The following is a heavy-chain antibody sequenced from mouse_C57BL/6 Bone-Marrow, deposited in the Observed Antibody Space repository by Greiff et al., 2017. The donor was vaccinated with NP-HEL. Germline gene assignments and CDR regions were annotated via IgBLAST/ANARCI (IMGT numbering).Heavy chain of an antibody. Sequence: VQLQQSGPELVKPGASVKISCKASGYAFSSSWLNWVKQRPGKGLEWIGRIYPGDGATNYNGKFKGKATLTADKSSSTAYMQLSSLTSEDSAVDFCANYYGSSYGGYFDVWGTGTTVTVSS. D-gene: IGHD1-1*01. J-gene: IGHJ1*03. CDR1: GYAFSSSW. CDR2: IYPGDGAT. V-gene: IGHV1-82*01. CDR3: ANYYGSSYGGYFDV.